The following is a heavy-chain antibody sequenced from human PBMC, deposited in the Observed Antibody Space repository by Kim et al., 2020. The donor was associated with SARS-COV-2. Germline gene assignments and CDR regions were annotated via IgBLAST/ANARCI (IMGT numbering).Heavy chain of an antibody. J-gene: IGHJ1*01. CDR1: GFTFTSFA. Sequence: GGSLRLSCVGSGFTFTSFAMSWVRQAPGKGLEWISVVSGSGEVTFYADSVEGRFTIFRENSRNTLYLQMTSLRADDTAIYYCAKDFSSDRRAWIHDAWG. CDR3: AKDFSSDRRAWIHDA. D-gene: IGHD5-18*01. V-gene: IGHV3-23*01. CDR2: VSGSGEVT.